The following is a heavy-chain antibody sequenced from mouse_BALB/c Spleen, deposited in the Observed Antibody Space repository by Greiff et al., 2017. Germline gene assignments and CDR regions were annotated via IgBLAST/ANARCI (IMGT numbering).Heavy chain of an antibody. V-gene: IGHV3-2*02. D-gene: IGHD1-2*01. CDR3: ARNYGYYFDY. CDR1: GYSITSDYA. CDR2: ISYSGST. J-gene: IGHJ2*01. Sequence: EVQGVESGPGLVKPSQSLSLTCTVTGYSITSDYAWNWIRQFPGNKLEWMGYISYSGSTSYNPSLKSRISITRDTSKNQFFLQLNSVTTEDTATYYCARNYGYYFDYWGQGTTLTVSS.